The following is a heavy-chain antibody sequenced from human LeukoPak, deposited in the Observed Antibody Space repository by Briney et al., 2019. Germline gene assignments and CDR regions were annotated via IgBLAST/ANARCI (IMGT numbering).Heavy chain of an antibody. CDR1: GGTFSSYA. Sequence: ASVKVSCKASGGTFSSYAISWVRQAPGQGLEWMGRIIPILGIANYAQKFQGRVTITADKSTSTAYMELSSLRSEDTAVYYCARGRGSHTRDYYYYYGMDVWGQGTTVTVSS. J-gene: IGHJ6*02. CDR3: ARGRGSHTRDYYYYYGMDV. CDR2: IIPILGIA. D-gene: IGHD1-26*01. V-gene: IGHV1-69*04.